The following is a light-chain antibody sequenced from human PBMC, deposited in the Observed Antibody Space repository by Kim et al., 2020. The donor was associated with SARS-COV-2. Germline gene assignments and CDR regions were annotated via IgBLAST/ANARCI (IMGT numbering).Light chain of an antibody. V-gene: IGKV3-15*01. Sequence: EIVMTQSPVTLSVSPGERATLSCRASQSVSTKLAWYQQKPGQAPRLLMYGASTRATCIPVRFSGSGSGTEFTLTISSPQSEDFALYYCQQYNNWPLTFGGGTKVEIK. CDR1: QSVSTK. CDR2: GAS. J-gene: IGKJ4*01. CDR3: QQYNNWPLT.